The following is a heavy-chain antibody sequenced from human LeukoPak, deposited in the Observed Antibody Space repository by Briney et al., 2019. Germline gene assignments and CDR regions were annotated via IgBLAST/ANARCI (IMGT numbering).Heavy chain of an antibody. CDR3: ARGVPRRIAARQFGMDV. CDR2: IKQDGSEK. CDR1: GFTFSSYW. D-gene: IGHD6-6*01. V-gene: IGHV3-7*01. Sequence: GGSLRLSCAAPGFTFSSYWMSWVRQAPGKGLEWVANIKQDGSEKYSVDSVKGRFTISRDNAKNSLYLQMNSLRAEDTAVYYCARGVPRRIAARQFGMDVWGQGTTVTVSS. J-gene: IGHJ6*02.